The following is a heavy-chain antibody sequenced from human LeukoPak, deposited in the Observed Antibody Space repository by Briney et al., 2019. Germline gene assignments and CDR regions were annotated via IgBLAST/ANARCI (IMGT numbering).Heavy chain of an antibody. V-gene: IGHV3-53*01. J-gene: IGHJ3*02. D-gene: IGHD5-12*01. CDR1: GLTVSSKD. CDR2: IYSGGST. Sequence: GGSLILSCAASGLTVSSKDMSWVRQAPGKGLEWVSVIYSGGSTYYADSVKGRFTISRDNSKNTLYLQMNSLRAEDTAVYYCATLARYAFDIWGQGTMVTVSS. CDR3: ATLARYAFDI.